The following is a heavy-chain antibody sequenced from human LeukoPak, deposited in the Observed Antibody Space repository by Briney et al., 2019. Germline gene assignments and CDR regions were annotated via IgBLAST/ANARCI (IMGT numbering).Heavy chain of an antibody. V-gene: IGHV3-23*01. CDR2: ISNSGGST. Sequence: GGSLRLSCAASGFTFSSYAMSWVRQAPGKGLEWVSVISNSGGSTFYADSVKGRFTISRDNSQNTLYLQMNSLRAEDTAVYYCAKGSSGWYFDYWGQGTLVTVSS. J-gene: IGHJ4*02. CDR1: GFTFSSYA. D-gene: IGHD6-19*01. CDR3: AKGSSGWYFDY.